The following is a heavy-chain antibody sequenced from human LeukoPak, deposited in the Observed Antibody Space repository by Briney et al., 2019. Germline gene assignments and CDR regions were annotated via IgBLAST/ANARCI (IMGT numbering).Heavy chain of an antibody. CDR1: GYTFTSYG. CDR2: ISAYNGNT. V-gene: IGHV1-18*01. D-gene: IGHD5-18*01. J-gene: IGHJ5*02. CDR3: ARVAMVHWFDP. Sequence: GASVKVSCKASGYTFTSYGISWVRQAPGQGLEWMGWISAYNGNTNCAQKLQGRVTTTTDTSTSTAYMELRSLRSDDTAVYYCARVAMVHWFDPWGQGTLVTVSS.